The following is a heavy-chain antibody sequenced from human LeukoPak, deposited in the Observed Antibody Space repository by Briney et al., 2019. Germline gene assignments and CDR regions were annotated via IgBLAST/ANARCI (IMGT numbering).Heavy chain of an antibody. D-gene: IGHD4-17*01. CDR3: ASMGRGDYPGRMKD. Sequence: SETLSLTCTVSGGSISSYYWNWMRQPPGKGLEWIGYIYYSGSTNYNPSLKSRVTISVDTSKNQFSLKLSSVTAADTAVYYCASMGRGDYPGRMKDWGQGTLVTVSS. J-gene: IGHJ4*02. CDR2: IYYSGST. CDR1: GGSISSYY. V-gene: IGHV4-59*08.